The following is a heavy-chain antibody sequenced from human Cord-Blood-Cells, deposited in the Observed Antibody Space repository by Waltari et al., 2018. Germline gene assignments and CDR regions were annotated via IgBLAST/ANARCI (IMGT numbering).Heavy chain of an antibody. V-gene: IGHV1-69*01. CDR3: ARHNGSGSYYFDY. CDR2: IIPIFGTA. D-gene: IGHD3-10*01. Sequence: QVQLVQSGAEVKKPGSSVKVSCKAPGATFSSYALSWVRQAPGQGLEWMGGIIPIFGTANYAQKFQGRVTITADESTSTAYMELSSLRSEDTAVYYCARHNGSGSYYFDYWGQGTLVTVSS. J-gene: IGHJ4*02. CDR1: GATFSSYA.